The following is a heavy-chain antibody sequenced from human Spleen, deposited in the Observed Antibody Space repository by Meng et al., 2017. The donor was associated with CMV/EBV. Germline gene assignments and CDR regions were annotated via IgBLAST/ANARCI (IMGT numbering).Heavy chain of an antibody. CDR3: ARYMGVVVPASDCFDP. CDR2: NNPNSGGT. Sequence: HVQLLQSGSEVKKPGASRKVACKAAGYTFTGYYMHGVRQAPGQGLEWMGWNNPNSGGTNYTQKFQGRVTRTRDTSVSTAYMELSRLRSDDTAVYNCARYMGVVVPASDCFDPWGQGTPVTVSS. J-gene: IGHJ5*02. V-gene: IGHV1-2*02. D-gene: IGHD2-2*01. CDR1: GYTFTGYY.